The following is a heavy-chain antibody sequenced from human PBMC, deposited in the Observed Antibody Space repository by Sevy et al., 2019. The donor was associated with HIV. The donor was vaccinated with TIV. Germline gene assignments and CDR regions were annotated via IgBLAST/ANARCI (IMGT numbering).Heavy chain of an antibody. D-gene: IGHD2-15*01. Sequence: ASVKVSCKVSGYTLTKLSKHWVRQAPGKGLEWMGDFDPQDGETIYAERFQGRLTMTVDTSTDTAYMELSSLTSEDTAVYYCATVGLRYYSGASSYQGDWFDPWGQGTLVTVSS. V-gene: IGHV1-24*01. J-gene: IGHJ5*02. CDR2: FDPQDGET. CDR1: GYTLTKLS. CDR3: ATVGLRYYSGASSYQGDWFDP.